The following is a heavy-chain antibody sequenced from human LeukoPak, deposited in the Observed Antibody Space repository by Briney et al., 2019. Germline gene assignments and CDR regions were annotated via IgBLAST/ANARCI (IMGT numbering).Heavy chain of an antibody. J-gene: IGHJ4*02. CDR1: GYTFASYA. CDR2: INAGNGNT. Sequence: GASVKVSCKASGYTFASYAMHWVRQAPGQRLEWMGWINAGNGNTKYSQKFQGRVTITRDTSASTAYMELSSLRSEDTAVYYCARAPSTMYSSGWYGNYWGQGTLVTVSS. V-gene: IGHV1-3*01. D-gene: IGHD6-19*01. CDR3: ARAPSTMYSSGWYGNY.